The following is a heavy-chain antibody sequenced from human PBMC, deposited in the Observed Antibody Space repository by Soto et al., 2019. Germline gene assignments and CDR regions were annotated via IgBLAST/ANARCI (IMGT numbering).Heavy chain of an antibody. CDR3: ARDGSGYRSRASPMDV. CDR1: GDTFSSYA. J-gene: IGHJ6*02. D-gene: IGHD3-22*01. Sequence: SVKVSCKASGDTFSSYAISWVRQAPGQGLEWMGGIIPIFGTANYAQKFQGRVTITADESTSTAYMELSSLRSGDTAVYYCARDGSGYRSRASPMDVWGQGTTVTVSS. CDR2: IIPIFGTA. V-gene: IGHV1-69*13.